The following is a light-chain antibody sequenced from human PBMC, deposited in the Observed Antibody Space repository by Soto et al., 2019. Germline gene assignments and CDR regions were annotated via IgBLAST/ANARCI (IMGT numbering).Light chain of an antibody. V-gene: IGKV3-11*01. CDR3: QQRTDWPPVYT. J-gene: IGKJ2*01. CDR2: DVS. Sequence: EIVMTQSPATLSVSPGERATLSCRPSQSVSSFLAWYQQKPGQPPRLLIYDVSNRAAGIPARFSGSGSGTDFTLTISSLEPEDFAVYYCQQRTDWPPVYTFGQGTKLEIK. CDR1: QSVSSF.